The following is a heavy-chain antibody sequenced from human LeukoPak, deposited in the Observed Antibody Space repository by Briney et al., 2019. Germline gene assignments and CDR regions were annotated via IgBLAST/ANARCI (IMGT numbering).Heavy chain of an antibody. Sequence: GGSLRLSCAASGFTFSSYGMPWVRLAPGKGLEWVAVISYDGSNKYYADSVKGRFTISRDNSKNTLYLQMNSLRAEDTAVYYCAKDWDYGSGSYSGYFDYWGQGTLVTVSS. D-gene: IGHD3-10*01. CDR3: AKDWDYGSGSYSGYFDY. CDR2: ISYDGSNK. V-gene: IGHV3-30*18. J-gene: IGHJ4*02. CDR1: GFTFSSYG.